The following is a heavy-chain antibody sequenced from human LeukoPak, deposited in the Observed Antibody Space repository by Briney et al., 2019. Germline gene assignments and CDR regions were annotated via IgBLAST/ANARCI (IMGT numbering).Heavy chain of an antibody. CDR1: GGSISSSSYY. CDR2: IFYSGST. D-gene: IGHD3-22*01. Sequence: SETLSLTCTVSGGSISSSSYYWGWIRQPPGKGLEWTGSIFYSGSTYYNSSLKSRVTISVDTSKYQFSLKLSSVTASDTAVYYCAAYYYDSSGYLPFDYWGQGTLVTVSS. CDR3: AAYYYDSSGYLPFDY. J-gene: IGHJ4*02. V-gene: IGHV4-39*01.